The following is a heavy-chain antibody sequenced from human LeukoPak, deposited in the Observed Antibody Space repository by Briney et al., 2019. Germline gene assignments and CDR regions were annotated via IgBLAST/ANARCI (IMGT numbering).Heavy chain of an antibody. Sequence: SETLSLTCAVSGGSISSSNWWSWVRQPPGKGLEWIGEIYHSGSTSYNPSLKSRVTISVDKSKNQFSLKLSSVTAADTAVYFCSRGTGIAACPAPNWSDPWGQGTLVTVSS. V-gene: IGHV4-4*02. CDR3: SRGTGIAACPAPNWSDP. D-gene: IGHD6-6*01. CDR2: IYHSGST. CDR1: GGSISSSNW. J-gene: IGHJ5*02.